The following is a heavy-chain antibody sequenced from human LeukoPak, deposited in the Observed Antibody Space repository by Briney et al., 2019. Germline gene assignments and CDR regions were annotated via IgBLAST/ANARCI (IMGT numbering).Heavy chain of an antibody. CDR2: IIPILGIA. J-gene: IGHJ4*02. D-gene: IGHD3-3*01. V-gene: IGHV1-69*04. CDR1: GGTFSSYA. CDR3: ARVGQYYDFWSGPFDY. Sequence: ASVKVSCKASGGTFSSYAISWVRQAPGQGLEWMGRIIPILGIANYAQKFQGRATITADKSTSTAYMELSSLRSEDTAVYYCARVGQYYDFWSGPFDYWGQGTLVTVSS.